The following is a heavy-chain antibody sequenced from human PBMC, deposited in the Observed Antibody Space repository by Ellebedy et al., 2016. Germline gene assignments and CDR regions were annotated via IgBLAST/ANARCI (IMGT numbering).Heavy chain of an antibody. CDR2: ISAYNGNT. CDR3: ARQTPSVATTYYYYGMDV. D-gene: IGHD2/OR15-2a*01. CDR1: GYTFTTYG. V-gene: IGHV1-18*04. J-gene: IGHJ6*02. Sequence: ASVKVSCKASGYTFTTYGITWVRQAPGQGLEWMGWISAYNGNTYYAQRLQGRITMTTDTSTSKAYMELRSLRSDDTAVYYCARQTPSVATTYYYYGMDVWGQGTTVTVSS.